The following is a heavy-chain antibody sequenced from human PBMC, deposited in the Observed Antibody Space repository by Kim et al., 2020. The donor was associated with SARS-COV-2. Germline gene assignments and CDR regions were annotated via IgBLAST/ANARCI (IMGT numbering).Heavy chain of an antibody. D-gene: IGHD3-22*01. V-gene: IGHV3-48*02. CDR3: ARQGTYYYDSGDY. J-gene: IGHJ4*02. Sequence: AGSGNGRLTISRDTAKNSRYLQMNSLRDEDTAVYYCARQGTYYYDSGDYWGQGTLVTVSS.